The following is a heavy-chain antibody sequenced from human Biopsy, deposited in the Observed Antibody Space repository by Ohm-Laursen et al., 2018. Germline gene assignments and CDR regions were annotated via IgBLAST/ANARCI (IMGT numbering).Heavy chain of an antibody. D-gene: IGHD5-18*01. J-gene: IGHJ3*01. CDR2: IYNDVST. CDR1: GASVSSGSYD. CDR3: ARGYAGLYEAFDF. Sequence: SQTLSLTCTVSGASVSSGSYDWSWIPQPPGKGLEWIGNIYNDVSTKYNPSLRSRVTISADKSTNQFSLKLRSVTAADTAVYYCARGYAGLYEAFDFWGQGTVVTVAS. V-gene: IGHV4-61*01.